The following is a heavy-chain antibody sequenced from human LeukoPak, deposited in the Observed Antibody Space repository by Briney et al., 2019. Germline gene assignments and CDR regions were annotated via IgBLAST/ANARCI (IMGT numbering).Heavy chain of an antibody. Sequence: SVKVSCKASGGTFSSYAISWVRQAPGQGLEWMGGIIPIFGTANYAQKFQGRVTITADESTSTAYMELSSLRSEDTAVYYCARDGCSSTSCYEGYYYYMDVWGKGTTVTVSS. CDR2: IIPIFGTA. D-gene: IGHD2-2*01. CDR3: ARDGCSSTSCYEGYYYYMDV. CDR1: GGTFSSYA. J-gene: IGHJ6*03. V-gene: IGHV1-69*13.